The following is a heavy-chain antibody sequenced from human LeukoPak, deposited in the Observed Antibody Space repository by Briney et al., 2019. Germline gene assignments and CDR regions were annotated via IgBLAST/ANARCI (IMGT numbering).Heavy chain of an antibody. J-gene: IGHJ4*02. CDR2: INPNSGGT. V-gene: IGHV1-2*02. D-gene: IGHD6-13*01. CDR3: ARTERSGIAAAGTKKFDY. CDR1: GYTSTGYY. Sequence: ASVKVSCKASGYTSTGYYMHWVRQAPGQGLEWMGWINPNSGGTNYAQKFQGRVTMTRDTSISTAYMELSRLRSDDTAVYYCARTERSGIAAAGTKKFDYWGQGTLVTVSS.